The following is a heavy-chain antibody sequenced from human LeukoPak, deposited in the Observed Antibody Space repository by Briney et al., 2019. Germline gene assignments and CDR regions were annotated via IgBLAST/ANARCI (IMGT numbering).Heavy chain of an antibody. J-gene: IGHJ3*02. V-gene: IGHV4-39*07. Sequence: SETLSLTCTVSGGSISSSSYYWGWIRQPPGKGLEWIGSIYYSGSTYYNPSLKSRVTISVDTSKNQFSLKLSSVTAADTAVYYCARACIAAAATDAFDIWGQGTMVTVSS. D-gene: IGHD6-13*01. CDR2: IYYSGST. CDR3: ARACIAAAATDAFDI. CDR1: GGSISSSSYY.